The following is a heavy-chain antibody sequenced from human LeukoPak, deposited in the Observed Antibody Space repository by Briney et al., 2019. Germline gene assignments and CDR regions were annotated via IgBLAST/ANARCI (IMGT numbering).Heavy chain of an antibody. V-gene: IGHV4-59*01. D-gene: IGHD6-13*01. CDR2: IYYSGST. CDR1: GGSISSYY. J-gene: IGHJ4*02. Sequence: SETLSLTCTVSGGSISSYYWSWIRQPPGKGLEWIGYIYYSGSTNYNPSLKSRVTISVDTSKNQLSLKLSSVTAADTAVYYCASGYSSSLTLDYWGQGTLVTVSS. CDR3: ASGYSSSLTLDY.